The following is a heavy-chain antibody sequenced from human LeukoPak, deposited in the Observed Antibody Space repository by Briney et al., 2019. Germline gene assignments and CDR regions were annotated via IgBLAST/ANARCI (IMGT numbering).Heavy chain of an antibody. D-gene: IGHD3-16*01. V-gene: IGHV3-23*01. CDR3: AREQPGGFDY. Sequence: GGSLRLSCAASGFTFSSYAMNWVRQAPGKGLEWVSVISKSGGTDYADSVKGRSTISRDNSKNTLYLQMNSLRAEDTAVYYCAREQPGGFDYWGQGTLVTVPS. J-gene: IGHJ4*02. CDR1: GFTFSSYA. CDR2: ISKSGGT.